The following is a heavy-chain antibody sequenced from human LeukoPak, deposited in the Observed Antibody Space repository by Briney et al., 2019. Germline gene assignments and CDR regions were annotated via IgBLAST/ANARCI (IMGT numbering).Heavy chain of an antibody. J-gene: IGHJ3*02. D-gene: IGHD6-25*01. CDR3: AKDTKPDPFYGSGAFDI. CDR1: GFTFSSYA. V-gene: IGHV3-23*01. Sequence: GGSLRLSCAASGFTFSSYAMSWVRQAPGKGLEWVSAISGSGGSTYYADSVKGRFTISRDNSKNTLYLQMNSLRAEDTAVYYCAKDTKPDPFYGSGAFDIWGQGTMVTVSS. CDR2: ISGSGGST.